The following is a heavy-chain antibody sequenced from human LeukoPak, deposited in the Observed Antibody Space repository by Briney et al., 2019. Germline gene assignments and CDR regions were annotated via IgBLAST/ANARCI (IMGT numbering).Heavy chain of an antibody. V-gene: IGHV3-53*05. CDR1: GFTVSSNY. Sequence: PGGSLRLSCAASGFTVSSNYMSWVRQAPGKGLEWVSVIYSGGSTYYADSVKGRFTISRDNSKNTLYLQMNSLRAEDTAVYYCARGSVSSGSYSLYNWFDPWGQGTLVTVSS. D-gene: IGHD3-10*01. CDR3: ARGSVSSGSYSLYNWFDP. J-gene: IGHJ5*02. CDR2: IYSGGST.